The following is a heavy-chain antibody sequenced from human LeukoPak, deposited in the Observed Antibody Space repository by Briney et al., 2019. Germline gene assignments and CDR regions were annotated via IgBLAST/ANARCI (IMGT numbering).Heavy chain of an antibody. CDR1: GFTFSSYA. CDR3: AKDRPNYYGSNGHYYKLNGDC. Sequence: GGSLRLSCAASGFTFSSYAMTWVRQAPGKGLEWVSTISGSGGSTYYADSVKGRFTISRDNSKNTLYLQMDSLRAEDTAVYYCAKDRPNYYGSNGHYYKLNGDCWGQGTLVTVSS. J-gene: IGHJ4*02. CDR2: ISGSGGST. V-gene: IGHV3-23*01. D-gene: IGHD3-22*01.